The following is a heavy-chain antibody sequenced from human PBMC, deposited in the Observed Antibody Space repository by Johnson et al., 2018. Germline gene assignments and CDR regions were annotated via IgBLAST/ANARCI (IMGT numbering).Heavy chain of an antibody. Sequence: QVQLQESGPGLVKPSETLSLTCTVSGGSISSYYWSWIRQPPGKGLEWIGYIYYSGSTDYNPSLKSRVTISVATSKRHFSLMLSSVTAADTAVYYCASGRSGLYSVLDHYYYMDVWGKGTTVTVSS. V-gene: IGHV4-59*01. CDR2: IYYSGST. CDR3: ASGRSGLYSVLDHYYYMDV. J-gene: IGHJ6*03. D-gene: IGHD1-26*01. CDR1: GGSISSYY.